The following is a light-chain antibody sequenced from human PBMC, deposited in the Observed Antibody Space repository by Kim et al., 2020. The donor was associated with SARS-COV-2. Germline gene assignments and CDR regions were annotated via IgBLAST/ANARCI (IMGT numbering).Light chain of an antibody. CDR3: QQYGTSPRIT. V-gene: IGKV3-20*01. CDR2: GAS. Sequence: EIVLTQSPGTLSLSPGERATLSCRASQSVSSSYLAWYQQKPGQAPRLLIYGASSRATGIPDRFSGSGSGTDFTLTISRLEPEDFAVYSCQQYGTSPRITFGQGTRLEIK. J-gene: IGKJ5*01. CDR1: QSVSSSY.